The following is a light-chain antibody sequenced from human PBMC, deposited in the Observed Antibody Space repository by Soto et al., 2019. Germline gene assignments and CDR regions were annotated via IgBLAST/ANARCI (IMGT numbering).Light chain of an antibody. Sequence: QSALTQPASVSGSPGQSITISCTGTSSDVGGYNFVSWYQQHPGKAPKFLIYDVSNRPSGVSTRFSGSKSGNTASLTISGLQAEDEADYYCSSDTSSNTQVFGTGTKVTVL. CDR3: SSDTSSNTQV. CDR2: DVS. CDR1: SSDVGGYNF. V-gene: IGLV2-14*03. J-gene: IGLJ1*01.